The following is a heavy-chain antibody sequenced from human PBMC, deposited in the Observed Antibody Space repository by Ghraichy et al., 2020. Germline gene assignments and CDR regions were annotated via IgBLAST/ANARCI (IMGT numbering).Heavy chain of an antibody. J-gene: IGHJ4*02. CDR2: ISGSGGST. Sequence: GESLNISCAASGFTFSSYAMSWVRQAPGKGLEWVSAISGSGGSTYYADSVKGRFTISRDNSKNTLYLQMNSLRAEDTAVYYCAKDPGYCSGGSCPAVVDYWGQGTLVTVSS. CDR1: GFTFSSYA. D-gene: IGHD2-15*01. V-gene: IGHV3-23*01. CDR3: AKDPGYCSGGSCPAVVDY.